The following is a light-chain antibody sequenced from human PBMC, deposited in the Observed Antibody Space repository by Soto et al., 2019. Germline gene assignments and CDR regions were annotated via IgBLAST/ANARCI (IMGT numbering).Light chain of an antibody. CDR3: QHRSNWPPYT. V-gene: IGKV3D-20*02. CDR2: GAS. J-gene: IGKJ2*01. CDR1: QTVTRSY. Sequence: EIVLTQSPGTLSLSPGERATLSCRASQTVTRSYLAWYQQKPGQAPRLLIYGASTRATGIPARFSGSGSGTDFTLTISSLEPEDFAVYYCQHRSNWPPYTFGQGTKVDIK.